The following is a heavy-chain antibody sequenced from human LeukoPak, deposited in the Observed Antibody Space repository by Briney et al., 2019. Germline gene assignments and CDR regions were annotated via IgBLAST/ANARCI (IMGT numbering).Heavy chain of an antibody. CDR1: GYTFTGYY. CDR3: ARDIVVVPAAGATKNYMDV. J-gene: IGHJ6*03. CDR2: INPNSGGT. Sequence: GASVKVSCKASGYTFTGYYMHWVRQAPGQGLEWMGWINPNSGGTNYAQKFQGRVTMTRDTSISTAYMELSRLRSDDTAVYYCARDIVVVPAAGATKNYMDVWGKGTTVTVSS. D-gene: IGHD2-2*01. V-gene: IGHV1-2*02.